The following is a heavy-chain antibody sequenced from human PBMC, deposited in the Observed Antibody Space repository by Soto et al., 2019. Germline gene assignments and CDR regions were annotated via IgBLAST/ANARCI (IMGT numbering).Heavy chain of an antibody. V-gene: IGHV3-11*01. CDR3: AREFVLVPAAIHYYYYGMDV. CDR2: ISSSGSTI. CDR1: GFTFSDYY. Sequence: QVQLVESGGGLVKPGGSLRLSCAASGFTFSDYYMSWIRQAPGKGLEWVSYISSSGSTIYYADSVKGRFTISRDNAKNSLYLQMNSLRAEDTAVYYCAREFVLVPAAIHYYYYGMDVWGQGTTVTVSS. J-gene: IGHJ6*02. D-gene: IGHD2-2*02.